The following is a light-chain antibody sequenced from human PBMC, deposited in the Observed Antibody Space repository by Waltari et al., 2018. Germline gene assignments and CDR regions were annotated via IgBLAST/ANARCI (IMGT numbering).Light chain of an antibody. CDR1: SSDVGGYNL. CDR2: EGS. J-gene: IGLJ2*01. V-gene: IGLV2-23*01. CDR3: CSYAGSKDL. Sequence: QSALTQPASVSGSPGQPITISCTGTSSDVGGYNLVSWYQQHPGKAPKLIIYEGSTRPSGVSYRFSGSKSGYTASLTISGLQAEDEADYYCCSYAGSKDLFGGGTKLTVL.